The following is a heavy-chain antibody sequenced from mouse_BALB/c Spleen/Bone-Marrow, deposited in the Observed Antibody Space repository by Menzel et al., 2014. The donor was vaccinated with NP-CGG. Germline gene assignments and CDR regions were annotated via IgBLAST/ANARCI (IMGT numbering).Heavy chain of an antibody. Sequence: EVKLVESGGGLVQPGDSLRLSCATSGFTFTDYYMNWVRQPPGKALEWLGFIRNKANGYTTEYSASVKGRFTISRDNSQSILYLQMNPLRAEDSATYYCARDRGLTYFDYWGQGTTLTVSS. V-gene: IGHV7-3*02. J-gene: IGHJ2*01. CDR2: IRNKANGYTT. D-gene: IGHD2-4*01. CDR1: GFTFTDYY. CDR3: ARDRGLTYFDY.